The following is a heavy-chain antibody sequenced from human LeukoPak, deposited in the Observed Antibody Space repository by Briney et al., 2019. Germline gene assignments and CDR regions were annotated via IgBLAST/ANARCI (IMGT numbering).Heavy chain of an antibody. CDR1: GYTFSSYY. V-gene: IGHV1-46*01. CDR3: ARGLGMEDWFDP. CDR2: IIPSDGFT. J-gene: IGHJ5*02. D-gene: IGHD3-10*01. Sequence: ASVKVSCKASGYTFSSYYVHWVRQAPGQGLEWMGMIIPSDGFTSYAQKFQGRVTMTRDMSTSTAYMELSSLRSEDTAVYYCARGLGMEDWFDPWGQGTLVTVSS.